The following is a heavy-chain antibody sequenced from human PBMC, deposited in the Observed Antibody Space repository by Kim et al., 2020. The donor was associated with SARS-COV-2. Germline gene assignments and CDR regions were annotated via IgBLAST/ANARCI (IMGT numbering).Heavy chain of an antibody. J-gene: IGHJ6*02. CDR1: GYTFTSYY. D-gene: IGHD6-19*01. V-gene: IGHV1-46*01. Sequence: ASVKVSYKASGYTFTSYYMHWVRQAPGQGLEWMGIINPSGGSTSYAQKFQGRVTMTRDTSTSTVYMELSSLRSEDTAVYYCARAPRPQWLVQNGMDVWGQGTTVTVSS. CDR3: ARAPRPQWLVQNGMDV. CDR2: INPSGGST.